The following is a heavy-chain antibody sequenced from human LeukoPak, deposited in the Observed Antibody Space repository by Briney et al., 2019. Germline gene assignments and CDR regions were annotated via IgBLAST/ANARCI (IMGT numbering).Heavy chain of an antibody. V-gene: IGHV3-30-3*01. Sequence: GGSLRLSCAASGFTFSSYAMHWDRQAPGKELEWVAVISYDGSNKYYADSVKGRFTISRDNSKNTLYLQMNSLRAEDTAVYYCARDRFIAAAGSSEAFDIWGQGTMVTVSS. CDR1: GFTFSSYA. CDR2: ISYDGSNK. J-gene: IGHJ3*02. CDR3: ARDRFIAAAGSSEAFDI. D-gene: IGHD6-13*01.